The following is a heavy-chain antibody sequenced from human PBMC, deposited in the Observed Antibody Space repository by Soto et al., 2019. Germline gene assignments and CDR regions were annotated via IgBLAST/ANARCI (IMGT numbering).Heavy chain of an antibody. Sequence: QVQLVESGGGVVQPGRSLRLSCAASGFTFSSYGMHWVRQAPGKGLEWVAVISYDGSNKYYADSVKGRFTISRDNSKNTLYLQMNSLRAEDTAVYYCAKAPTIGGDYWGQGTLVTVSS. CDR3: AKAPTIGGDY. J-gene: IGHJ4*02. V-gene: IGHV3-30*18. CDR1: GFTFSSYG. CDR2: ISYDGSNK. D-gene: IGHD3-16*01.